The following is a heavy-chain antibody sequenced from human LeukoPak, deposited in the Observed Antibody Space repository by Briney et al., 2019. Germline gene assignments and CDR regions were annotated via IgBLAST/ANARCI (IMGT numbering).Heavy chain of an antibody. CDR1: GGSFSSYY. CDR3: ARVRYSDSSVLTRKRSYYFDY. CDR2: ISTSGST. V-gene: IGHV4-59*10. J-gene: IGHJ4*02. D-gene: IGHD3-22*01. Sequence: PSETLSLTCAVYGGSFSSYYWSWIRQPAGKGLESIGHISTSGSTNYNPSLKSRVTMSVDTSKNQFSLKLSSVAAADTAVYYCARVRYSDSSVLTRKRSYYFDYWGQGTLVTVSS.